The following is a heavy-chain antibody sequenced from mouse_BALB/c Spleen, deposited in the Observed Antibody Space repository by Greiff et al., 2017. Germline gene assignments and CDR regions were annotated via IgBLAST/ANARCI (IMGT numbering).Heavy chain of an antibody. D-gene: IGHD2-10*02. J-gene: IGHJ3*01. CDR1: GYSITSDYA. CDR3: ATGPYGNYGWFAY. Sequence: EVQLVESGPGLVKPSQSLSLTCTVTGYSITSDYAWNWIRQFPGNKLEWMGYIGYSGSTSYNPSLKSRISITRDTSKNQFFLQLNSVTTEDTATYYCATGPYGNYGWFAYWGQGTLVTVSA. V-gene: IGHV3-2*02. CDR2: IGYSGST.